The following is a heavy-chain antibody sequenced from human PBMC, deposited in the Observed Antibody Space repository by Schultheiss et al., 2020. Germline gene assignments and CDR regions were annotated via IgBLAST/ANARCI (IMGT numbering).Heavy chain of an antibody. D-gene: IGHD1-26*01. Sequence: SATLSLTCTVSGGSISSSSYYWSWTRQPPGKGLEWIGYIYYSGSTNYNPSLKSRVTISVDTSKNQFSLKLSSVTAADTAVYYCARVGATFDYWGQGTLVTVSS. J-gene: IGHJ4*02. V-gene: IGHV4-61*05. CDR1: GGSISSSSYY. CDR3: ARVGATFDY. CDR2: IYYSGST.